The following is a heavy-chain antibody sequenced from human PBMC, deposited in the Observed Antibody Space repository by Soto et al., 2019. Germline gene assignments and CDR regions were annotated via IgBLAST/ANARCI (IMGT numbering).Heavy chain of an antibody. J-gene: IGHJ3*01. D-gene: IGHD6-19*01. Sequence: SVKVSCKASGFTFTSSAVQWVRQARGQRLEWIGWIVVGSGNTNYAQKFQERVTITRDMSTSTAYMELSSLSSGDTAVYYCEEAKSSSGWYVAFDVSGQGTMVTV. CDR3: EEAKSSSGWYVAFDV. V-gene: IGHV1-58*01. CDR1: GFTFTSSA. CDR2: IVVGSGNT.